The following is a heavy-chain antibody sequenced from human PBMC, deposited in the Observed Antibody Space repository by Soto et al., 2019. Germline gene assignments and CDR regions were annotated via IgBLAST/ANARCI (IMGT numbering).Heavy chain of an antibody. CDR1: GYTFTSCS. J-gene: IGHJ4*02. Sequence: GASVKVSCKASGYTFTSCSMHCVRQAPGQGLEWMAWINAGNGNTKSSQKFQGRVTITRDTSATTAYMELSSLRSEDTAVYYCAVDIALSGSDYWGQGTLVTVSS. CDR2: INAGNGNT. D-gene: IGHD3-9*01. V-gene: IGHV1-3*01. CDR3: AVDIALSGSDY.